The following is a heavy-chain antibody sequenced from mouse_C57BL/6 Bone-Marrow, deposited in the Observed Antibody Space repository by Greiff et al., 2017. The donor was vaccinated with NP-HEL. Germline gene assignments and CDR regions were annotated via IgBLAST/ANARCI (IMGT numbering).Heavy chain of an antibody. V-gene: IGHV5-4*01. J-gene: IGHJ4*01. CDR2: ISDGCSST. CDR3: ARDGDYYGSSFYYYAMDY. CDR1: GFTFSSYA. D-gene: IGHD1-1*01. Sequence: DVQLVESGAGLVKPGASLKLSCAASGFTFSSYAMSWVRQTPEKRLEWVATISDGCSSTYYPDNVKGRFTISRDNAKNNLYLQMSHLTSEDTAMYYCARDGDYYGSSFYYYAMDYWGQGTSVTVSS.